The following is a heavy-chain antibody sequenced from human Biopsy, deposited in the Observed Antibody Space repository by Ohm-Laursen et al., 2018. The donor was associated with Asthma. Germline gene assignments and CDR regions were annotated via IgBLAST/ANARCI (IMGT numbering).Heavy chain of an antibody. CDR2: IIPLIGTP. D-gene: IGHD3-10*01. CDR1: GGTFTTYS. J-gene: IGHJ5*02. CDR3: AIENSHYYGTGRLAKDWFAP. V-gene: IGHV1-69*01. Sequence: GSSVKVSCKASGGTFTTYSISWVRQAPGQGLVWMGGIIPLIGTPNYAQKFQGRVTITADASTNTAYMDLSSLRSEDTAVYYCAIENSHYYGTGRLAKDWFAPWGQGTLVTVSS.